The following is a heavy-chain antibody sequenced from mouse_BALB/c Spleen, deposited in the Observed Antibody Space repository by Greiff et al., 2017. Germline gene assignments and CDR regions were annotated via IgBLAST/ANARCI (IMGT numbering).Heavy chain of an antibody. CDR2: IWGDGST. D-gene: IGHD2-3*01. J-gene: IGHJ4*01. CDR3: ARDGYYVGYAMDY. Sequence: QVQLKESGPGLVAPSQSLSITCTVSGFSLTSYGVSWVRQPPGKGLEWLGMIWGDGSTDYNSALKSRLSISKDNSKSQVFLKMNSLQTDDTARYYCARDGYYVGYAMDYWGQGTSVTVSS. V-gene: IGHV2-6-7*01. CDR1: GFSLTSYG.